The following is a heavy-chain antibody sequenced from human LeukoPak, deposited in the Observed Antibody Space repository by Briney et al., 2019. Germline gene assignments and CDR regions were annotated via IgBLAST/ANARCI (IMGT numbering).Heavy chain of an antibody. CDR1: GGTFKNYC. V-gene: IGHV1-69*05. CDR2: TFPVLGTA. D-gene: IGHD3-10*02. J-gene: IGHJ6*03. Sequence: GSSVKVPCKASGGTFKNYCISWVRQAPGQGLEWMGGTFPVLGTANYAQKFQGRVTITTDESTSTCYMELSSLRYEDTAIYYCASVPPPYYYYMDVWGKGTTVTVSS. CDR3: ASVPPPYYYYMDV.